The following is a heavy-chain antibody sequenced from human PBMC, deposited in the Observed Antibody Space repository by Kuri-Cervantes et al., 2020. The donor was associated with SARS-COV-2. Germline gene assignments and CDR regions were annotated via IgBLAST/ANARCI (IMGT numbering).Heavy chain of an antibody. CDR2: ISGSGGST. D-gene: IGHD3-10*01. CDR3: AKEGFFYGSGRHFDY. CDR1: GFTFSSYA. J-gene: IGHJ4*02. Sequence: GESLKISCAASGFTFSSYAMSWVRQAPGKGLEWVSAISGSGGSTYYADSVKGRSTISRDNSKNTLYLQMNSLRAEDTAVYYCAKEGFFYGSGRHFDYWGQGTLVTVSS. V-gene: IGHV3-23*01.